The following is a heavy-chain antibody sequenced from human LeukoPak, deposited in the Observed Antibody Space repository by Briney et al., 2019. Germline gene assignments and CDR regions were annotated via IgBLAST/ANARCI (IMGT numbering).Heavy chain of an antibody. V-gene: IGHV1-69*13. J-gene: IGHJ2*01. D-gene: IGHD2-21*02. CDR3: ARVRLEHIVVVTDPDPAEANYWYFDL. CDR2: IIPIFGTA. CDR1: GGTFSSYA. Sequence: ASVKVSCKASGGTFSSYAISWVRQAPGQGLEWMGGIIPIFGTANYAQKFQGRVTITADESTSTAYMELSSLRSEDTAVCYCARVRLEHIVVVTDPDPAEANYWYFDLWGRGTLVTVSS.